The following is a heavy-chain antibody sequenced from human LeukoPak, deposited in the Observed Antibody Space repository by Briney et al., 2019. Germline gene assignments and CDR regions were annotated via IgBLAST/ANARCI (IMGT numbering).Heavy chain of an antibody. J-gene: IGHJ4*02. CDR3: ARESRVERDDF. CDR2: ISASNGDT. V-gene: IGHV1-18*01. CDR1: GYTFTNYG. D-gene: IGHD1-1*01. Sequence: ASVKVSCKASGYTFTNYGITWVRQAPGQGLEWMGWISASNGDTHYSEKFQDRITVTTDTSTSTAYMELRSLVSDDTAVYYCARESRVERDDFWGQGTLITVSS.